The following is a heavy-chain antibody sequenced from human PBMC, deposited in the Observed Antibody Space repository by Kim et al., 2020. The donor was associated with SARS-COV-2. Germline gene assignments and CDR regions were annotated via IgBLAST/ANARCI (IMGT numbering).Heavy chain of an antibody. D-gene: IGHD2-21*01. Sequence: GGGTYYADSVKGRFTISRDNSKNTLYLHMDRLRVEDTGVYYCAREHITFDYWGQGILVTVSS. CDR2: GGGT. CDR3: AREHITFDY. V-gene: IGHV3-53*01. J-gene: IGHJ4*02.